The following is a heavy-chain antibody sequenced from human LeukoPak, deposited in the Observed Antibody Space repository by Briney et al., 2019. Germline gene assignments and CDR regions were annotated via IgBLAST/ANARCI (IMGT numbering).Heavy chain of an antibody. CDR1: GFTFSSYS. D-gene: IGHD2-21*02. CDR3: ARDTVVTATPWYFDL. J-gene: IGHJ2*01. Sequence: HAGGSLRLPCAASGFTFSSYSMNWVRQAPGKGLEWVSYISSSSSTIYYADSVKGRFTISRDNAKNSLYLQMNSLRDEDTAVYYCARDTVVTATPWYFDLWGRGTLVTVSS. V-gene: IGHV3-48*02. CDR2: ISSSSSTI.